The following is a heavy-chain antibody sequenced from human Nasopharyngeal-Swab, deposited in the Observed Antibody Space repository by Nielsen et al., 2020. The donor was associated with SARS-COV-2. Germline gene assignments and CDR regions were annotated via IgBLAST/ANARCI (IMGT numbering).Heavy chain of an antibody. CDR2: ISHSGTS. CDR3: ARGGPPGHYYHYYGLDV. Sequence: WIRQPPGKGLEWIGEISHSGTSKYNPALKSRVTISVDTSKNQVSLKLASVTAAYRGVYYCARGGPPGHYYHYYGLDVWGQGTTVTVSS. D-gene: IGHD1-14*01. J-gene: IGHJ6*02. V-gene: IGHV4-34*01.